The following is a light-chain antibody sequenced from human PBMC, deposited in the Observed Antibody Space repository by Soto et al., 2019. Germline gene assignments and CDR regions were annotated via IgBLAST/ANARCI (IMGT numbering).Light chain of an antibody. Sequence: EIVLTQSPGTLSLSPGARATLSCRASQSVSRRLAWYQHRPGQSPRLLISGASMRASGVPVRFSGSGSGTDFTLTISRLEPEDFAVYYCQHYGETPITVGLGTRLEV. J-gene: IGKJ5*01. CDR1: QSVSRR. CDR3: QHYGETPIT. V-gene: IGKV3-20*01. CDR2: GAS.